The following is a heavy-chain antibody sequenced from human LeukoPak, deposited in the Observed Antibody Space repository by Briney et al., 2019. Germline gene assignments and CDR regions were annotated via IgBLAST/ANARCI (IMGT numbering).Heavy chain of an antibody. CDR1: GGSISSTSYY. CDR2: IYYSGST. Sequence: PSETLSLTCTVSGGSISSTSYYWGWIRQPPGKGLEWIGSIYYSGSTYYNPSLKSRVTISVDTSKNQFSLKLSSVTAADTAVYYCARVGLLGYCSSTSCYAREIDYYGMDVWGQGTTVTVTS. V-gene: IGHV4-39*01. CDR3: ARVGLLGYCSSTSCYAREIDYYGMDV. J-gene: IGHJ6*02. D-gene: IGHD2-2*01.